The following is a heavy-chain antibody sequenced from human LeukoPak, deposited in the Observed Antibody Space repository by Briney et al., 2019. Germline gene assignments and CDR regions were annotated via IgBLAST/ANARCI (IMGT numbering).Heavy chain of an antibody. CDR1: GGSFSGYY. J-gene: IGHJ4*02. D-gene: IGHD6-13*01. V-gene: IGHV4-34*01. CDR3: ARGAAGISFDY. Sequence: PSETLSLTCAVYGGSFSGYYWSWIRQPPGKGLEWIGEINHSGSTNYNPSLKSRVTISVDTSKNQFSLKLSSVTAADTAVYYYARGAAGISFDYWGQGTLVTVSS. CDR2: INHSGST.